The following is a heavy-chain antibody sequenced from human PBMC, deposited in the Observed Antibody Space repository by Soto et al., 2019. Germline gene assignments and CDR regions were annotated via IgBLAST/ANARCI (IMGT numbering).Heavy chain of an antibody. V-gene: IGHV3-66*01. Sequence: EVQLVESGGGLVQPGGSLRLSCAASGFTVSSNYMSWVRQAPGKGLEWVSVIYSGGSTYYADSVKGRFTISRDNSKNTLYLQMNSLRAEDTAVYYCARDVASSRLNAPVYYYYYMDVWGKGTTVTVSS. D-gene: IGHD6-13*01. CDR2: IYSGGST. J-gene: IGHJ6*03. CDR3: ARDVASSRLNAPVYYYYYMDV. CDR1: GFTVSSNY.